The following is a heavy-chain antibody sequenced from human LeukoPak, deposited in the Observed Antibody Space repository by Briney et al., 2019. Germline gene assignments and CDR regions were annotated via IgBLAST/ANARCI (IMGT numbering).Heavy chain of an antibody. J-gene: IGHJ4*02. CDR1: GFIFSNSA. V-gene: IGHV3-23*01. Sequence: PGGSLRLSCVASGFIFSNSAMSWVRQAPGKGLEWVSGISGTGDTTYFADSVKGRFTISRDNSKNTLYLQMNSLRAEDTAVYYCAKVDYYDGSAYSFDYWGQGTLVTVSS. CDR3: AKVDYYDGSAYSFDY. D-gene: IGHD3-22*01. CDR2: ISGTGDTT.